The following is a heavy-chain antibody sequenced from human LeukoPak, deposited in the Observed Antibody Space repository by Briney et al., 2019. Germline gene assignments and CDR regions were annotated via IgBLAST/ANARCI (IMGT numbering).Heavy chain of an antibody. J-gene: IGHJ4*02. V-gene: IGHV4-59*01. Sequence: SETLSLTCSVSGDPIGAYYWSWIRQSPEKGLEWIGFIHHSGTTKYNPSFRSRVAMSVDTSKNYVSLKLTSVTAADTAVYYCARTPPESCPGTTCYPYFDYWGQGTLVTVSS. CDR1: GDPIGAYY. D-gene: IGHD1-7*01. CDR3: ARTPPESCPGTTCYPYFDY. CDR2: IHHSGTT.